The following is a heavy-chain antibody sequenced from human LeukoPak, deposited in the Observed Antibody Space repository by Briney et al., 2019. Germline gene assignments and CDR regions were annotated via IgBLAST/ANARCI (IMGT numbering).Heavy chain of an antibody. D-gene: IGHD3-22*01. Sequence: GSLRLSCAASGFTFSNYWMNWVRQPPGKGLEWIGSIYYSGSTYYNPSLKSRVTISVDTSKNQFSLKLSSVTAADTAVYYCAREARTSPYYSRRFDYWGQGTLVTVSS. CDR1: GFTFSNYW. J-gene: IGHJ4*02. CDR3: AREARTSPYYSRRFDY. CDR2: IYYSGST. V-gene: IGHV4-39*07.